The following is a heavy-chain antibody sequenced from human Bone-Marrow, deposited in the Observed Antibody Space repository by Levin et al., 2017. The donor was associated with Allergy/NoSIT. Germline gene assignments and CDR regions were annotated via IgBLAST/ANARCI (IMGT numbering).Heavy chain of an antibody. D-gene: IGHD2-21*02. V-gene: IGHV1-18*01. Sequence: ASVKVSCKASGYTFTSYGISWVRQAPGQGLEWMGWISAYNGNTNYAQKLQGRVTMTTDTSTSTAYMEPRSLRSDDTAVYYCARDPVVDRRTPRYCGGDCYSRVNYYYGMDVWGQGTTVTVSS. CDR2: ISAYNGNT. J-gene: IGHJ6*02. CDR3: ARDPVVDRRTPRYCGGDCYSRVNYYYGMDV. CDR1: GYTFTSYG.